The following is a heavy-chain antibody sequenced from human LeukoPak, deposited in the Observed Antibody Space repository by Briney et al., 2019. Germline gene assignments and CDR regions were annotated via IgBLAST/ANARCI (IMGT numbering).Heavy chain of an antibody. D-gene: IGHD4-23*01. V-gene: IGHV3-74*01. CDR3: ARGRPHGNDY. CDR1: GFTFSSYW. CDR2: IASDGSST. J-gene: IGHJ4*02. Sequence: GGSLRLSCAASGFTFSSYWMNWVRQAPGKGLVWVSRIASDGSSTTYADSVKGRFGISRDNAKNTLYLQMNSLRVEDTAVYYCARGRPHGNDYWGQGTLVAVSS.